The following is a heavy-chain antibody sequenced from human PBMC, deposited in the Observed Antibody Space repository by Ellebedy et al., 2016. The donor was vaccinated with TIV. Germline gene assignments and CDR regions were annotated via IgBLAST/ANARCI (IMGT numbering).Heavy chain of an antibody. CDR2: IYPGDSDT. J-gene: IGHJ4*02. CDR1: GYRFTSYW. V-gene: IGHV5-51*01. CDR3: AWYSGSYFDY. Sequence: GGSLRLSCKGSGYRFTSYWIGWVRQMPGKGLEWMGIIYPGDSDTRYSPSFQGQVTISADKSISTAYLQWSSLKASDTAMYYCAWYSGSYFDYWGQGTLVTVSS. D-gene: IGHD1-26*01.